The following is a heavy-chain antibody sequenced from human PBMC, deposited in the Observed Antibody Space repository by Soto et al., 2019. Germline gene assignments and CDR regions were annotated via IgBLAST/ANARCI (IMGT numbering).Heavy chain of an antibody. CDR3: ARGGGVGVAGSAAFDM. Sequence: QLHLVQSGAVVKKPGASVTVSCSASGYPVTAYYMHWVRQAPGRGLEWMGGINPATGAAKNTQTFQGRVTLTRDPSKSTVFMDLSGPPSEDTAVFFWARGGGVGVAGSAAFDMWGQGTLVTVSS. D-gene: IGHD3-3*01. CDR2: INPATGAA. J-gene: IGHJ3*02. V-gene: IGHV1-2*02. CDR1: GYPVTAYY.